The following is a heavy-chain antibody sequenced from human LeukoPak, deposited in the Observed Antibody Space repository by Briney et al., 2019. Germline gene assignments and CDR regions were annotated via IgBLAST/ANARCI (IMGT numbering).Heavy chain of an antibody. J-gene: IGHJ3*02. CDR1: GFTLRSYG. Sequence: GGSLRLSCAASGFTLRSYGMSWVRQATGKGLEWVSYISSSSSTIYYADSVKGRFTISRDNAKNSLYLQMNSLRAEDTAVYYCARESIWGQGTLVTVSS. V-gene: IGHV3-48*01. CDR3: ARESI. CDR2: ISSSSSTI.